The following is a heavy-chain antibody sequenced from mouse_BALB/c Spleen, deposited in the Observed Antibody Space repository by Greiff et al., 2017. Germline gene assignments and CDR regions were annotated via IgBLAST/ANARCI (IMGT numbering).Heavy chain of an antibody. V-gene: IGHV3-2*02. CDR2: ISYSGST. D-gene: IGHD2-3*01. CDR1: GYSITSDYA. J-gene: IGHJ3*01. CDR3: ASFDGYYFAY. Sequence: EVKVEESGPGLVKPSQSLSLTCTVTGYSITSDYAWNWIRQFPGNKLEWMGYISYSGSTSYNPSLKSRISITRDTSKNQFFLQLNSVTTEDSATYYCASFDGYYFAYWGQGTLVTVSA.